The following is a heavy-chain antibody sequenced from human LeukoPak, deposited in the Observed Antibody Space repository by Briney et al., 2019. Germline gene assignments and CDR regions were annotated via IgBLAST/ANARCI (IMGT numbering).Heavy chain of an antibody. V-gene: IGHV4-38-2*01. J-gene: IGHJ4*02. CDR2: IYHSGST. CDR3: ARLAYFWSGYSYYFDY. Sequence: PSETLSLTCAVSGYSISSGYYWGWIRQPPGKGLEWIGSIYHSGSTYYNPSPKSRVTISVDPSKNQFSLKLSSVTAADTAVYYCARLAYFWSGYSYYFDYWGQGTLVTVSS. CDR1: GYSISSGYY. D-gene: IGHD3-3*01.